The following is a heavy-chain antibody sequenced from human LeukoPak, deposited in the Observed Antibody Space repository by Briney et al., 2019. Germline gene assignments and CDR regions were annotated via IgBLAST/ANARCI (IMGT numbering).Heavy chain of an antibody. J-gene: IGHJ4*02. D-gene: IGHD2/OR15-2a*01. Sequence: PSGTLSLTCDVSGGSISSGYWWSWVRQSPGKGLEWIGEIHHSGRTNYNPSLKSRVTISVDKSKNQFSVMLTPVTAADTAVYYCARNAYYSADYWGQGTLVTVSS. CDR1: GGSISSGYW. V-gene: IGHV4-4*02. CDR3: ARNAYYSADY. CDR2: IHHSGRT.